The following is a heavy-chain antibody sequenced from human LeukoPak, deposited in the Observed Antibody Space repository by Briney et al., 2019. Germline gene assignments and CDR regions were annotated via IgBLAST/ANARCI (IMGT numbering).Heavy chain of an antibody. D-gene: IGHD1-26*01. Sequence: ASVKVSCKASGYTVTSYGISWVRQAPGQGLEWMGWISAYNGNTNYAQKLQGRVTMTTDTSTSTAYMELRSLRSDDTAVYYCARDRGAFSGSYDLDYWGQGTLVTVSS. J-gene: IGHJ4*02. V-gene: IGHV1-18*01. CDR2: ISAYNGNT. CDR3: ARDRGAFSGSYDLDY. CDR1: GYTVTSYG.